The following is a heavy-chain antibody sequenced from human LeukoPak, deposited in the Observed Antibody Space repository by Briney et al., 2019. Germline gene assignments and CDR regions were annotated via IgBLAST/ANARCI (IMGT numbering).Heavy chain of an antibody. CDR1: GGSFSAYY. J-gene: IGHJ4*02. Sequence: PSETLSLTCAVYGGSFSAYYWSWIRQPPGKGLEWIGYISYSGSTNYNPSLKSRVTISVDTSKNQFSLKVSSVTAADTAVYYCARYVWGSYPTFEDYWGQGTLVTVSS. V-gene: IGHV4-59*01. CDR2: ISYSGST. D-gene: IGHD3-16*02. CDR3: ARYVWGSYPTFEDY.